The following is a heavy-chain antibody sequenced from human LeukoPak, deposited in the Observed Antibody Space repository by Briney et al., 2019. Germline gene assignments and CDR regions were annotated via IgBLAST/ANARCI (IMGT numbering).Heavy chain of an antibody. Sequence: GASVKVSCKASGNTLTDYYMHWVRQAPGQGLEWMGWINPNSGGTNYAQKFQGRVTMTRDTSISTAYMELSRLRSDDTAVYYCARWPVTGDDAFDTWGQGTMVTVSS. J-gene: IGHJ3*02. CDR3: ARWPVTGDDAFDT. V-gene: IGHV1-2*02. D-gene: IGHD7-27*01. CDR1: GNTLTDYY. CDR2: INPNSGGT.